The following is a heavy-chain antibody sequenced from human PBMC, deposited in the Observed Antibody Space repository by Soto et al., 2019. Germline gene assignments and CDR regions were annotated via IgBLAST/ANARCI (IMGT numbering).Heavy chain of an antibody. Sequence: SETLSLTCIVSGGSISSRSYYWGWIRQPPGKGLEWIGTISFSGSTYYGLSLKSRLTISVDTSRNHFSLKLSSVTAADTAVYYCESPVTGQHDYFDYWGQGALVTVSS. CDR3: ESPVTGQHDYFDY. V-gene: IGHV4-39*02. CDR2: ISFSGST. J-gene: IGHJ4*02. CDR1: GGSISSRSYY. D-gene: IGHD1-20*01.